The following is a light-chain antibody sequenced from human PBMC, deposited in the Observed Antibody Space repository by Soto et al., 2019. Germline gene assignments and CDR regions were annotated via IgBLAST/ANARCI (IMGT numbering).Light chain of an antibody. CDR3: QSYDSSLSGWV. CDR1: SSNIGAGYD. CDR2: GNI. V-gene: IGLV1-40*01. J-gene: IGLJ3*02. Sequence: QSVLTQPPSVSGAPGQRVTISCTGSSSNIGAGYDVHWYRQLPGTAPKLLIYGNINRPSGVPDRFSGSKSGTSASLAITGLQAEDEADYYCQSYDSSLSGWVFGGGTKLTV.